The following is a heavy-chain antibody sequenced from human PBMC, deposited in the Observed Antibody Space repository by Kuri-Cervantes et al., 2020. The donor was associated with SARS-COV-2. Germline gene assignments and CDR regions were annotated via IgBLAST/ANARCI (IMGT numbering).Heavy chain of an antibody. CDR1: GYTFTSYG. V-gene: IGHV1-18*01. CDR2: ISAYNGNT. J-gene: IGHJ6*03. Sequence: GGSLRLSCKASGYTFTSYGISWVRQAPGQGLEWMGWISAYNGNTNYAQKLQGRVTMTTDTSTRTAYMEMSRLRSDDTAVYYCAKEMENGYSYGFLRYMDVWGKGTTVTVSS. D-gene: IGHD5-18*01. CDR3: AKEMENGYSYGFLRYMDV.